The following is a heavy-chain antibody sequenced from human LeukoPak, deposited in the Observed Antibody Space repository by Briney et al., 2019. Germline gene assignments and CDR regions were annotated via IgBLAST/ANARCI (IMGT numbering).Heavy chain of an antibody. Sequence: ASVKVSCKASGYTFTNYAVNWVRQAPGQGLEWMGWISAYNGNTNYAQKVQGRLTMTTDTSTSTAYMELRSLSSDDTAMYYCARHRLHRLYYGSSGYYHDACDMWGQGTMVTVSS. J-gene: IGHJ3*02. CDR2: ISAYNGNT. V-gene: IGHV1-18*01. D-gene: IGHD3-22*01. CDR1: GYTFTNYA. CDR3: ARHRLHRLYYGSSGYYHDACDM.